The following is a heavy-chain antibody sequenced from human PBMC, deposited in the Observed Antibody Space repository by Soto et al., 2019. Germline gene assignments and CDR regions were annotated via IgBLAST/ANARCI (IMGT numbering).Heavy chain of an antibody. D-gene: IGHD6-19*01. CDR3: ARQYGSGRRPFDI. V-gene: IGHV4-39*01. CDR1: GGAISSRSHG. CDR2: IYYLGRT. J-gene: IGHJ3*02. Sequence: SESLSIACTVAGGAISSRSHGWAWIRQPPGKGLEWIGSIYYLGRTYHNPSLKSRVTTAVDTSKNQFSLRLSSVTAADTAVYYCARQYGSGRRPFDIWGQGTMVS.